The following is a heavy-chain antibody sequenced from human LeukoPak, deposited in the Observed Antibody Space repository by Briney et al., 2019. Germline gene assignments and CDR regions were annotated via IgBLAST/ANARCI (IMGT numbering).Heavy chain of an antibody. V-gene: IGHV4-34*01. D-gene: IGHD6-13*01. J-gene: IGHJ4*02. CDR2: INHSGST. Sequence: SETLSLTCAVYGGSFSGYYWSWIRQPPGKGLEWIGEINHSGSTNYNLSLKSRVTISVDTSKNQFSLKLSSVTAADTAVYYCARGRGSSSWYRYYFDYWGQGTLVTVSS. CDR1: GGSFSGYY. CDR3: ARGRGSSSWYRYYFDY.